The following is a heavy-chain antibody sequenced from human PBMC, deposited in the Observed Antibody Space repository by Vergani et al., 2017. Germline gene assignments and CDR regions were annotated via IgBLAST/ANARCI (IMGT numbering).Heavy chain of an antibody. CDR1: GYSFTSYW. Sequence: EVQLVQSGAEVKKPGESLKISCKGSGYSFTSYWIGWVRQMPGKGLEWMGIIYPGDSDTSYSPSFQGQVTISADKSISTAYLQWSSLKAADTAMYYCAREVRVWNPSTDAFDIWGQGTMVTVSS. V-gene: IGHV5-51*01. CDR2: IYPGDSDT. CDR3: AREVRVWNPSTDAFDI. J-gene: IGHJ3*02. D-gene: IGHD1-1*01.